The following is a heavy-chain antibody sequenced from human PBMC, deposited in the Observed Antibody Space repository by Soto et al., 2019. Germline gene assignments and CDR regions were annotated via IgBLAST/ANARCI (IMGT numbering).Heavy chain of an antibody. CDR3: AKGIAAAQIYYYYYMDV. V-gene: IGHV3-23*01. CDR2: ISGSGGST. J-gene: IGHJ6*03. Sequence: GGSLRLSCAASGFTFSSYAMSWVRQAPGKGLEWVSAISGSGGSTYYADSVKGRFTISRDNSKNTLYLQMNSLRAEDTAVYYCAKGIAAAQIYYYYYMDVWGKGTTVTVSS. D-gene: IGHD6-13*01. CDR1: GFTFSSYA.